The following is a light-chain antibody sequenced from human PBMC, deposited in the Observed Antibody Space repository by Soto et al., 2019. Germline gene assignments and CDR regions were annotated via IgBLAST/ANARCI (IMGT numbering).Light chain of an antibody. J-gene: IGKJ5*01. CDR1: QIVSSSY. CDR2: GAS. Sequence: EILLTQSPGTLSLSPGERATLSCRAIQIVSSSYLAWYQQKPGQAPRLLIYGASSRATGIPDRFSGSGSGTDFTLTISRLEPEDFAVYYCQQYGSSPSITFGQGTRLEIK. CDR3: QQYGSSPSIT. V-gene: IGKV3-20*01.